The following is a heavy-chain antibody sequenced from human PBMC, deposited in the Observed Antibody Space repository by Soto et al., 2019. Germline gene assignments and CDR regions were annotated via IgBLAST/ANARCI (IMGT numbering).Heavy chain of an antibody. J-gene: IGHJ4*02. CDR1: GGSICSGVYS. CDR2: IYHSGST. V-gene: IGHV4-30-2*01. CDR3: ARDPLRSGH. Sequence: SETLSLTCAVSGGSICSGVYSWSWIRQPPGKGLEWIGYIYHSGSTYYNPSLKSRVTISVDRSKNQFSLKLSSVTAADTAVYYCARDPLRSGHWGQGTLVTVSS. D-gene: IGHD3-3*01.